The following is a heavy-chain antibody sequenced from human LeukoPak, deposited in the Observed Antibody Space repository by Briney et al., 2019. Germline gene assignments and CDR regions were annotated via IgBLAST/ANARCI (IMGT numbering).Heavy chain of an antibody. V-gene: IGHV4-39*01. CDR1: GVSISSSTYY. J-gene: IGHJ4*02. CDR2: IYHSGNT. CDR3: AIDYGDYDLQY. D-gene: IGHD4-17*01. Sequence: SETLSLTCTVSGVSISSSTYYWGWIRQPPGKGVEWIGNIYHSGNTYYNPSLKSRVAISVDTSKNQFSLKLRSVTAADTAVYYCAIDYGDYDLQYWGQGTLVTVSS.